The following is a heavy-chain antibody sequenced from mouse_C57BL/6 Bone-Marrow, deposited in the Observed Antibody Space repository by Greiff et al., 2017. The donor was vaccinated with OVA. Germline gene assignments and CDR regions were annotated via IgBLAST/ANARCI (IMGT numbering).Heavy chain of an antibody. Sequence: VKLQQSGAELARPGASVKLSCKASGYTFTSYGISWVKQRTGQGLEWIGEIYPRSGNTYYNEKFKGKATLTVDKSSSTAYMQLKSLTSEDSAVYYCARRDGFFAYWGQGTLVTVSA. V-gene: IGHV1-81*01. CDR2: IYPRSGNT. D-gene: IGHD2-3*01. J-gene: IGHJ3*01. CDR1: GYTFTSYG. CDR3: ARRDGFFAY.